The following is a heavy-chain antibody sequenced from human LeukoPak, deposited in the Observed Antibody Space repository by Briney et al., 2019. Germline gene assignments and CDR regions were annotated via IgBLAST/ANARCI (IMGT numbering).Heavy chain of an antibody. Sequence: SETLSLTCTVSGVSIRCYYWSWIRQPPGKGLEGVGYNYSSGSTNYNPSLKSRVTISVDTSNTQCSLELSSVTAADTTVYYDAREASSSVAFDIWGQGTMVTVSS. V-gene: IGHV4-59*12. CDR1: GVSIRCYY. J-gene: IGHJ3*02. CDR2: NYSSGST. D-gene: IGHD2-2*01. CDR3: AREASSSVAFDI.